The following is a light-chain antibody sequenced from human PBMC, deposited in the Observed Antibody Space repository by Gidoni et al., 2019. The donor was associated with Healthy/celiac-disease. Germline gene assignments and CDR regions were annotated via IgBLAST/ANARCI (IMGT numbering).Light chain of an antibody. V-gene: IGLV2-23*01. Sequence: QSALTQPASVSGSPGQSITISCTGTSSDVGSYNLVSWYQQHPGKAPKLMIYEGSKRPSGVSNRFSGSKSGNTASLTISGLQAEDEADYYCCLYAGSSTSYNYVFGTGTKVTVL. J-gene: IGLJ1*01. CDR1: SSDVGSYNL. CDR2: EGS. CDR3: CLYAGSSTSYNYV.